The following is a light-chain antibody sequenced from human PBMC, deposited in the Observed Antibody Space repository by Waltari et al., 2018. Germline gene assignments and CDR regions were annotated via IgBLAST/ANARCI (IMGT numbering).Light chain of an antibody. CDR3: QQYNSYSLLS. Sequence: DIQMTQSPSTLSASVGDRFSITCRASPSINKWLAWYQQKPGKAPKLLIYKASSLESGVPSRFSGSGSGTEFTLTISSLQPDDFATYYCQQYNSYSLLSFGGGTKVEIK. V-gene: IGKV1-5*03. J-gene: IGKJ4*01. CDR2: KAS. CDR1: PSINKW.